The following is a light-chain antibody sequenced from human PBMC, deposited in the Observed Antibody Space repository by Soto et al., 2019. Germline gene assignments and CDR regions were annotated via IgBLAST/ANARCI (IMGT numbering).Light chain of an antibody. CDR1: QSVSSSY. CDR3: QQRSNWPIT. Sequence: EIVLTQSPGTLSLSPGERATLSCRASQSVSSSYLAWYQQKPGQAPRLLIHGATTRATGIPARFSGSGSGTEFTLTISSLQPEDFAVYYCQQRSNWPITFGQGTRLEIK. J-gene: IGKJ5*01. CDR2: GAT. V-gene: IGKV3D-20*02.